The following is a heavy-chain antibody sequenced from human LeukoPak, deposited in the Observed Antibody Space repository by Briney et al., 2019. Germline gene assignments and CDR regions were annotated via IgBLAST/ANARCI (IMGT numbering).Heavy chain of an antibody. CDR1: GGSFSGYY. CDR2: INHSGST. D-gene: IGHD2-2*01. Sequence: SETLSLTCAVYGGSFSGYYWSWIRQPPGKGLEWIGEINHSGSTNYNPSLKSRVTISVDTSKNQVSLKLKFVTAADTAVYHCARLGYCSSTSCYFENWGQGTLVTVSS. J-gene: IGHJ4*02. CDR3: ARLGYCSSTSCYFEN. V-gene: IGHV4-34*01.